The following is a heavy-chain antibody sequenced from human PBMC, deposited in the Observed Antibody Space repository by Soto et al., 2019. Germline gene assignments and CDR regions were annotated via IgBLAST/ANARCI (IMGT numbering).Heavy chain of an antibody. D-gene: IGHD4-17*01. V-gene: IGHV4-59*01. J-gene: IGHJ4*02. CDR1: GGSISSYY. CDR2: IYYSGST. CDR3: ARTFYGDYVFLDY. Sequence: PSETLSLTCTVSGGSISSYYWSWIRQPPGKGLEWIGYIYYSGSTNYNPSLKSRVTISVDTSKNQFSLKLSSVTAADTAVYYCARTFYGDYVFLDYWGQGTLVTV.